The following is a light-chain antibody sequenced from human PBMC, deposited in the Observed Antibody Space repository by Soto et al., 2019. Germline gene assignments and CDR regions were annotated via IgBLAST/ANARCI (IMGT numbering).Light chain of an antibody. CDR2: HTY. Sequence: EIVLTQSPATLSLSPGDRATLSCRANQRVTSPLAWYQQKPGQAPRLLIFHTYNRATGIPPRFSGIGSGTDFTLTISSLEPEDFAVYYCQERSGWLTFGEGTKIDVK. J-gene: IGKJ4*01. CDR1: QRVTSP. CDR3: QERSGWLT. V-gene: IGKV3-11*01.